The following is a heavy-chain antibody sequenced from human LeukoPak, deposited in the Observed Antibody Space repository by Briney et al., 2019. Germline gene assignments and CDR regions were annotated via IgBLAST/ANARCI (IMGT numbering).Heavy chain of an antibody. CDR2: INGDGSAT. J-gene: IGHJ4*02. CDR3: ASGSGDYGDPFDY. D-gene: IGHD4-17*01. Sequence: RGSLRLSCSASRFTFSSHWTRWVRQAPGKGLGWVSLINGDGSATNYAGSVRGRFTISRDSAKNTRYLQPNSLRAEDTAVYYCASGSGDYGDPFDYWGQGTLVTVSS. V-gene: IGHV3-74*01. CDR1: RFTFSSHW.